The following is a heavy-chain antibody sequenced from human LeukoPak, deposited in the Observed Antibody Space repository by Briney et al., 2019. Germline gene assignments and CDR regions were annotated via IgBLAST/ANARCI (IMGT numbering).Heavy chain of an antibody. Sequence: SETLSLTCTVSGGSISSGDYYWSWIRQPPGKGLEWIGYIYYSGSTYYNPSLKGRVTISVDTSKNQFSLKLSSVTAADTAVYYCARFYDYGDYEGSYFDYWGQGTLVTVSS. CDR1: GGSISSGDYY. J-gene: IGHJ4*02. CDR3: ARFYDYGDYEGSYFDY. D-gene: IGHD4-17*01. V-gene: IGHV4-30-4*01. CDR2: IYYSGST.